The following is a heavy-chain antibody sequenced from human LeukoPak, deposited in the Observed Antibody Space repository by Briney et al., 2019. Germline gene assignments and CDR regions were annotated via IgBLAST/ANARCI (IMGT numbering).Heavy chain of an antibody. CDR2: IYYSGST. CDR3: AREENYYGSGSYYND. V-gene: IGHV4-59*12. J-gene: IGHJ4*02. CDR1: GGSISSYY. D-gene: IGHD3-10*01. Sequence: SETLSLTCTVSGGSISSYYWNWIRQPPGKGLEFIGYIYYSGSTNYNPSLKSRVTISVDTSKNQFSLKLSSVTAADTAVYYCAREENYYGSGSYYNDWGQGTLVTVSS.